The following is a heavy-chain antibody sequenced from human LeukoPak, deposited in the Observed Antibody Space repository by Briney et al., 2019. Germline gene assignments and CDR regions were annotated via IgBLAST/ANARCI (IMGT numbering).Heavy chain of an antibody. CDR2: IYTSGST. CDR1: GVSISIYY. D-gene: IGHD1-14*01. V-gene: IGHV4-4*07. CDR3: ARSGDPTGVDY. Sequence: PSETLSLTCTVSGVSISIYYWSWIRQPAGKGLEWIGRIYTSGSTNYNPSLKSRVTMSVDTSKNQFSLKLSSVTAADTAVYYCARSGDPTGVDYWGQGTLVTVSS. J-gene: IGHJ4*02.